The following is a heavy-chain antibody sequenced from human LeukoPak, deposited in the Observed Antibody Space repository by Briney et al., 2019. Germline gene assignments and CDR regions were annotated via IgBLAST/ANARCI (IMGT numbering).Heavy chain of an antibody. V-gene: IGHV3-48*03. CDR3: ACIGYSNYVDY. CDR2: ISTGGTK. D-gene: IGHD2-2*03. J-gene: IGHJ4*02. CDR1: GFTFRDYE. Sequence: GGSLRLSCTASGFTFRDYEVNWVRQAPGKGLEWISYISTGGTKHYADSVKGRFTISRDNGKNSLYLQMNSLRAEDTAVYYCACIGYSNYVDYWGQGTLVTVSS.